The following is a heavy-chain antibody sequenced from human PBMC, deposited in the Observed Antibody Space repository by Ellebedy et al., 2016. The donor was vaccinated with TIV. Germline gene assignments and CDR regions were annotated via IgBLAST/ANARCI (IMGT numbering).Heavy chain of an antibody. V-gene: IGHV3-7*01. J-gene: IGHJ4*02. CDR1: GFTFSSYW. D-gene: IGHD3-3*01. Sequence: GGSLRLSXAASGFTFSSYWMSWVRQAPGKGLEWVANINQDGSEKYYVDSVKGRFTVSSDSAKNSLFLQMNSLRAEDTAVYYCARDTGRFVGWYYFDYWGQGTLVSVSS. CDR3: ARDTGRFVGWYYFDY. CDR2: INQDGSEK.